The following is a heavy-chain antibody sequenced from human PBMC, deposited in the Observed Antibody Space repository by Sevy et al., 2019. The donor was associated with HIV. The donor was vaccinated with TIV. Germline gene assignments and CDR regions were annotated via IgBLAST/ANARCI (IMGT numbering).Heavy chain of an antibody. CDR1: GFTFTSSA. CDR3: AADRLDYYYDSSVSSYGMDV. Sequence: ASVKVSCKASGFTFTSSAMQWVRQARGQRLEWIGWIVVGSGNTNYAQKFQERVTITRDMSTSTAYMELSSLRSEDTAVYNCAADRLDYYYDSSVSSYGMDVWGQGTTVTVSS. V-gene: IGHV1-58*02. D-gene: IGHD3-22*01. CDR2: IVVGSGNT. J-gene: IGHJ6*02.